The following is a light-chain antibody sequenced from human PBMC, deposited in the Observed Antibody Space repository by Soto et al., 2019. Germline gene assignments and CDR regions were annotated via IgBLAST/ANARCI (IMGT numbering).Light chain of an antibody. CDR2: EVS. Sequence: QSALTQPASVSGSPGQSITISCTGTSSDVGGYNYVSWYQQHPGKAPKLMIYEVSNRPSGVSNRCSGSKSGNTASLTISGLQAEDEADYYCSSYTSSGTRVFGGGTELAVL. CDR3: SSYTSSGTRV. J-gene: IGLJ3*02. CDR1: SSDVGGYNY. V-gene: IGLV2-14*01.